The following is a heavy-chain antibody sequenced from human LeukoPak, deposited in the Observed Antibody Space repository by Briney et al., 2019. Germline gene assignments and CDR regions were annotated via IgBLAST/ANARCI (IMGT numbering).Heavy chain of an antibody. CDR3: AREDCSSTSCLTRNWFDP. J-gene: IGHJ5*02. D-gene: IGHD2-2*01. CDR1: GFTFNSYG. CDR2: IWYDGSDK. Sequence: GRSLRLSCAASGFTFNSYGMHWVRQAPGKGLEWVAVIWYDGSDKYYADSVEGRFTISRDNSKNTLYLQMNSLRAEDTAVYYCAREDCSSTSCLTRNWFDPWGQGTLATVSS. V-gene: IGHV3-33*01.